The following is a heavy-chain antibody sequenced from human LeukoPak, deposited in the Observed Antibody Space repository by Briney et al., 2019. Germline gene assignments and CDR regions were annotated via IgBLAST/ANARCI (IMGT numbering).Heavy chain of an antibody. Sequence: GGSLRLSCAASGFAFSRYGIAWVRQAPGRGLEWVSGISGSGGNTYYGDSVKGRFTISRDNSKNTVYLQMHSLRAADTAVYYCARAQGYLDYWGQGTLATVSS. CDR2: ISGSGGNT. J-gene: IGHJ4*02. CDR1: GFAFSRYG. V-gene: IGHV3-23*01. CDR3: ARAQGYLDY.